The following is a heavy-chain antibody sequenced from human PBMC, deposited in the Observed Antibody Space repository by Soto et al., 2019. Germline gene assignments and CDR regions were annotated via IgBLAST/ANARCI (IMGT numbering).Heavy chain of an antibody. CDR1: GLTISGKKY. J-gene: IGHJ3*01. CDR2: LYDVDGS. V-gene: IGHV3-53*01. Sequence: DVQLVESGGGLIQPGESLRLSCAAFGLTISGKKYVAWVRQDPGKGLEWVSALYDVDGSFYADSVTGRFTNSSDSTKTTVYLQMNDLRPDDTAVYYCATRHEREHAFDVWGQGTKVTLSS. D-gene: IGHD1-1*01. CDR3: ATRHEREHAFDV.